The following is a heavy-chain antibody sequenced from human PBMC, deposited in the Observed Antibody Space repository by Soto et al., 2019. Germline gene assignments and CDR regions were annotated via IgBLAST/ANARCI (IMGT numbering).Heavy chain of an antibody. CDR2: INPNSGGT. D-gene: IGHD2-2*02. CDR1: GYTFTGYY. J-gene: IGHJ6*02. Sequence: QVQLVQSGAEVKKPGASVKVSCKASGYTFTGYYMHWVRQAPGQGLEWMGWINPNSGGTNYAQKFQGRVTMTRDTSNSTAYMELSRLRSDDTAVEYGARDGPAAIGGYYGRDVWGQGTTVTVSS. V-gene: IGHV1-2*02. CDR3: ARDGPAAIGGYYGRDV.